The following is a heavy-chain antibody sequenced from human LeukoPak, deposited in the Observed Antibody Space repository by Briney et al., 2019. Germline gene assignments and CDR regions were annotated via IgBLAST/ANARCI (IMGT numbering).Heavy chain of an antibody. J-gene: IGHJ6*02. CDR2: IYYSGST. CDR1: GGSISSGGYY. V-gene: IGHV4-31*03. CDR3: AREDPQTTVPEGLDV. D-gene: IGHD4-17*01. Sequence: SQTLSLTCTVSGGSISSGGYYWSWIRQHPGKGLEWIGYIYYSGSTYYNPSLKSRVTISVDTSKNQFSLKLSSVTAADTAVYYCAREDPQTTVPEGLDVWGQGTTVTVSS.